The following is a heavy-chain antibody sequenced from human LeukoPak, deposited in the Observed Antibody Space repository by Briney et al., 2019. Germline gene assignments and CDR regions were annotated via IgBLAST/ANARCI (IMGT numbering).Heavy chain of an antibody. CDR1: GYTFTSYY. J-gene: IGHJ4*02. Sequence: ASVTVSCTASGYTFTSYYMHWARQAPGQGLEWMGIINPSGGSTSYAQKFQGRVTMTRDTSTSTVYMELSSLRSEDTAVYYCARGGAVGDGYNPFDYWGQGTLVTVSS. CDR2: INPSGGST. V-gene: IGHV1-46*01. CDR3: ARGGAVGDGYNPFDY. D-gene: IGHD5-24*01.